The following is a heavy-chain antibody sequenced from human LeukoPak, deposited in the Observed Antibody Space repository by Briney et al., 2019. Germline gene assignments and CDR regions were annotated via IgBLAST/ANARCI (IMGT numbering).Heavy chain of an antibody. Sequence: PGGSLRLSCVASEFTFSSYWMSWVRQAPGKGLEWVANIRQDGSEKYCVDSVKGRFTISRDNTKNSLYLQMNSLRAEDTAVYYCARDYYASGSHDYWGQGTLVTVSS. CDR1: EFTFSSYW. J-gene: IGHJ4*02. CDR2: IRQDGSEK. D-gene: IGHD3-10*01. V-gene: IGHV3-7*04. CDR3: ARDYYASGSHDY.